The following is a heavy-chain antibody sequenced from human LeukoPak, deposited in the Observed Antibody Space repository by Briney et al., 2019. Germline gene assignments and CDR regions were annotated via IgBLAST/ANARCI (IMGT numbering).Heavy chain of an antibody. CDR3: ARDSGDGDYEPLDS. CDR2: ISSDGSNK. Sequence: GGSLGLSCAASGFTFSSYTIHWVRQAPGKGLEWVAVISSDGSNKYYADSVKGRFTISRDNSKNTLYLQMNSLRVEDTAMYYCARDSGDGDYEPLDSWGQGTLVTVSS. J-gene: IGHJ4*02. V-gene: IGHV3-30*14. CDR1: GFTFSSYT. D-gene: IGHD4-17*01.